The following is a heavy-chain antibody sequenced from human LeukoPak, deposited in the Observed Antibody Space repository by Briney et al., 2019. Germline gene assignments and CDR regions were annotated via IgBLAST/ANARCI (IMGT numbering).Heavy chain of an antibody. CDR1: GGSFNGYY. CDR3: AREAGYCSGGSCYFGSYFDY. V-gene: IGHV4-34*09. D-gene: IGHD2-15*01. J-gene: IGHJ4*02. CDR2: IYYSGST. Sequence: PSETLSLTCAVYGGSFNGYYWSWIRQPPGKGLEWIGYIYYSGSTYYNPSLKSRVTISVDTSKNQFSLKLSSVTAADTAVYYCAREAGYCSGGSCYFGSYFDYWGQGTLVTVSS.